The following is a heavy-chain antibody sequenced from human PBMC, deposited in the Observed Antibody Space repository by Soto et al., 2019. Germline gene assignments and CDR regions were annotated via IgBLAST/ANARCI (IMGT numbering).Heavy chain of an antibody. CDR2: ISYDGSNK. J-gene: IGHJ4*02. D-gene: IGHD2-15*01. CDR1: GFTFSSYG. CDR3: AKDLYRAVVVADRSFDY. V-gene: IGHV3-30*18. Sequence: PGGSLRLSCAASGFTFSSYGMHWVRQAPGKGLEWVAVISYDGSNKYYADSVKGRFTISRDNSKNTLYLQMNSLRAEDTAVYYCAKDLYRAVVVADRSFDYWGQGTLVTVSS.